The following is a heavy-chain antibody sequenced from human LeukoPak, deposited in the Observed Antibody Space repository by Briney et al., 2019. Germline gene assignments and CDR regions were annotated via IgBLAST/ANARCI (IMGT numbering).Heavy chain of an antibody. V-gene: IGHV1-69*13. CDR3: ATAPGYSSSWPPYADY. CDR1: GGTFSSYA. Sequence: ASVKVSCKASGGTFSSYAISWVRQAPGQGLEWMGGIIPIFGTANYAQKFQGRVTITADESTSTAYMELSSLRSEDTAVYYCATAPGYSSSWPPYADYWGQGTLVTVSS. D-gene: IGHD6-13*01. J-gene: IGHJ4*02. CDR2: IIPIFGTA.